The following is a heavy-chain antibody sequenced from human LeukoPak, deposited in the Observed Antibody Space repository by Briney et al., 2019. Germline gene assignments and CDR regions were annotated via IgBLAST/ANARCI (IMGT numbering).Heavy chain of an antibody. V-gene: IGHV4-59*01. Sequence: SETLSLTCTVSGGSISSYYWSWIRQPPGKGLEWIGYIYYSGSTNYNPSLKSRVTISVDTSKNQFSLKLSSVTAADTAVYYCARVRHSSGWSLDYGGQGTLVTVSS. CDR3: ARVRHSSGWSLDY. D-gene: IGHD6-19*01. CDR1: GGSISSYY. CDR2: IYYSGST. J-gene: IGHJ4*02.